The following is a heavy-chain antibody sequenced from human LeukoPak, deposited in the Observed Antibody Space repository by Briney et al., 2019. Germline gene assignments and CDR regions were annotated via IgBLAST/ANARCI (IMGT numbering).Heavy chain of an antibody. CDR1: GGTFSSYA. Sequence: GASVKVSCKASGGTFSSYAISWVRQAPGQGLEWMGGIVPIFGTANYAQKFQGRVTITADESTSTAYMELSSLRSEDTAVYYCARLTIFGVVTQDYYYYGMDVWGQGTTVTVSS. CDR2: IVPIFGTA. J-gene: IGHJ6*02. D-gene: IGHD3-3*01. V-gene: IGHV1-69*01. CDR3: ARLTIFGVVTQDYYYYGMDV.